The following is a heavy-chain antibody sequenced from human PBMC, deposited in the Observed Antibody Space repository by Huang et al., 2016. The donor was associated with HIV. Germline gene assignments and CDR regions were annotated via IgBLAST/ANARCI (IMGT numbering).Heavy chain of an antibody. Sequence: VQLVQSGSEMKKPGASVQISCKSYGYTFSNYGINWVRQATDKGFELMGWIDTNTGNPKYAQDFRSLFDFLLDTSGDTTHLFISDLEAADTAVYYCARTGRPMNDFFFKNTWFDIWGQGTQITVS. CDR1: GYTFSNYG. J-gene: IGHJ5*02. CDR2: IDTNTGNP. D-gene: IGHD1-1*01. V-gene: IGHV7-4-1*02. CDR3: ARTGRPMNDFFFKNTWFDI.